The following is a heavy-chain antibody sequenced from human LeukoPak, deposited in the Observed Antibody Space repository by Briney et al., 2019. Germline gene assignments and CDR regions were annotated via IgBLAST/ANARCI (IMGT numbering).Heavy chain of an antibody. D-gene: IGHD6-19*01. Sequence: GASVKVSCKASGYTFTSYDINWVRQATGQGLEWMGWMNPNSGNTGYAQKFRGRGTMTRNTSISTAYMELSSVSSEDTAVYYCARGRSKSSGCPDYWGQGTLVTVSS. V-gene: IGHV1-8*01. CDR3: ARGRSKSSGCPDY. CDR1: GYTFTSYD. CDR2: MNPNSGNT. J-gene: IGHJ4*02.